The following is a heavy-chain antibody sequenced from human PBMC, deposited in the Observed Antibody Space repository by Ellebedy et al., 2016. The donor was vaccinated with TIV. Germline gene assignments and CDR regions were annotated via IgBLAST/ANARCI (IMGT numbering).Heavy chain of an antibody. CDR2: ISSSSDII. CDR1: GFTFSSQT. V-gene: IGHV3-48*04. Sequence: GESLKISCAASGFTFSSQTMNWVRQAPGKGLEWVSYISSSSDIIHYADSVKGRFTISRDNAKNSLFLQLTSLRVEDTAGYYCASRAGYSDGWYGWGQGTLVTVSS. D-gene: IGHD6-19*01. CDR3: ASRAGYSDGWYG. J-gene: IGHJ4*02.